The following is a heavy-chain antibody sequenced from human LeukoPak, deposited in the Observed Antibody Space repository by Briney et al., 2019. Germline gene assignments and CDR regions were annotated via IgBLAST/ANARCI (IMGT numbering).Heavy chain of an antibody. D-gene: IGHD3-10*01. J-gene: IGHJ4*02. CDR2: ISYDGSNK. CDR3: AKGQDYYGSGGYYDLDY. Sequence: GGSLRLSCAASGFTFDDYAMHWVRQAPGKGLEWVAVISYDGSNKYYADSVKGRFTISRDNSKNTLYLQMNSLRAEDTAVYYCAKGQDYYGSGGYYDLDYWGQGTLVTVSS. CDR1: GFTFDDYA. V-gene: IGHV3-30*18.